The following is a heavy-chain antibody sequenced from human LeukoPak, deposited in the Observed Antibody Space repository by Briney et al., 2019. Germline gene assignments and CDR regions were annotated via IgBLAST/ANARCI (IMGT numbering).Heavy chain of an antibody. J-gene: IGHJ4*02. CDR1: GFTFSDYY. Sequence: GGSLRLSCAASGFTFSDYYMSWIRQAPGKGLEWVSYIRNSGSTIYYADSVKGRFTISRDNAKNSLYLQMNSLRAEDTAVYYCARDQGHPIFGVVTPSYYFDYWGQGTPVTVSS. D-gene: IGHD3-3*01. CDR3: ARDQGHPIFGVVTPSYYFDY. CDR2: IRNSGSTI. V-gene: IGHV3-11*01.